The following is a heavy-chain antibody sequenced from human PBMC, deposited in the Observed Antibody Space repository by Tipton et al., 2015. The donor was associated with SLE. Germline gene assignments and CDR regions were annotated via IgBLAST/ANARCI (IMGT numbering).Heavy chain of an antibody. CDR2: INHSGNT. V-gene: IGHV4-34*01. CDR1: GGSFSGYF. Sequence: TLSLTCAVYGGSFSGYFWSWIRQPPGKGLEWIGEINHSGNTNYNPSLKSRVTISVDTSKNQFSLKLSSATAADTAVYYCAREPVYYYYYMDVWGKGTTVTVSS. J-gene: IGHJ6*03. CDR3: AREPVYYYYYMDV.